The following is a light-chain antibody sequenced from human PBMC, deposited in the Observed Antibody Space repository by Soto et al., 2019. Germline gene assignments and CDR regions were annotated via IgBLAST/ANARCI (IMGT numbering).Light chain of an antibody. V-gene: IGKV4-1*01. CDR1: QSVLYSSNNKNY. CDR2: WAS. J-gene: IGKJ1*01. Sequence: DILITGSPDCVAVSLVXGAXINXXASQSVLYSSNNKNYLAWYQHKPGQPPKLLIYWASTRESGVPDRFSGSGSGTDFSLTISSLQAEDVAVYYCQQYYSIPWTFGQGTKVDTK. CDR3: QQYYSIPWT.